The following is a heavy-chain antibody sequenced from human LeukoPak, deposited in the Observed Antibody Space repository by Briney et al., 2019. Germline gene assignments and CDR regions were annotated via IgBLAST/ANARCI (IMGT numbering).Heavy chain of an antibody. J-gene: IGHJ6*03. CDR2: INHSGST. Sequence: SETLSLTCAVYGGSFSGYYWSWIRQPPGKGLEWIGEINHSGSTNYNPSLKSRVTISVDTSKNQFSLKLSSVTAADTAVYYCARAPLYDSSGYYYGNYYYYKDVWGKGTTVTVSS. V-gene: IGHV4-34*01. CDR3: ARAPLYDSSGYYYGNYYYYKDV. D-gene: IGHD3-22*01. CDR1: GGSFSGYY.